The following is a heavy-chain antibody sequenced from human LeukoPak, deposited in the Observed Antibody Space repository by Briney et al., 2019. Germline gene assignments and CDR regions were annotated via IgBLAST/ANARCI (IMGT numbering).Heavy chain of an antibody. CDR2: ISGSGGST. CDR1: GFTFSSYA. Sequence: GGSLRLSCAASGFTFSSYAMSWVRQAPGKGLEWVSAISGSGGSTYYADSVKGRFTISRDNSKNTLYLQMNSLRAEDTAVYYCAKDRRPSSSTSCYLPSWGQGTLVTVSS. D-gene: IGHD2-2*01. J-gene: IGHJ5*02. CDR3: AKDRRPSSSTSCYLPS. V-gene: IGHV3-23*01.